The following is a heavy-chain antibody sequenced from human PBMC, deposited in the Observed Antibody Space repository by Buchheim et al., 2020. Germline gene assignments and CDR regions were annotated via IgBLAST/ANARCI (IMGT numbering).Heavy chain of an antibody. CDR2: INEDGSHT. D-gene: IGHD2-15*01. J-gene: IGHJ4*02. CDR3: SKDMSGAEDS. Sequence: EVQVVESGGGLVQPGGSLRLSCAASGFTFGRYWMHWVRQAPGGALVWVSRINEDGSHTTYTDSVKGRFTLYRDNAKNTLYLQMNSLTAEDTAVYYCSKDMSGAEDSWGQGTL. V-gene: IGHV3-74*03. CDR1: GFTFGRYW.